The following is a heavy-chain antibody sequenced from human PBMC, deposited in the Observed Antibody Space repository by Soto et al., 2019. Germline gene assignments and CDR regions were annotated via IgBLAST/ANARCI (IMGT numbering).Heavy chain of an antibody. V-gene: IGHV3-7*01. CDR3: SGGSPGYYYAMDV. Sequence: EVQLVESGGGLVQPGGSLRLSCAASGFTFSSYWMSWVRQAPGKGLEWVANIKQDGSEKYYVDSVKGRFTISRDNAKNSLYLQMNSLRAEDTAVFYCSGGSPGYYYAMDVWGQGTTVIVSS. CDR1: GFTFSSYW. J-gene: IGHJ6*02. CDR2: IKQDGSEK. D-gene: IGHD2-15*01.